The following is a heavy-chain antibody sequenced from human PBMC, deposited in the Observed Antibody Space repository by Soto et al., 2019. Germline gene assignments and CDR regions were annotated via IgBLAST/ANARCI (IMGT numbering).Heavy chain of an antibody. CDR2: FYYRGST. CDR1: GGSISGYY. J-gene: IGHJ3*01. V-gene: IGHV4-59*08. D-gene: IGHD2-8*01. Sequence: SETLSHTCTDAGGSISGYYCTCIRQPPGKGLEWIGYFYYRGSTSYNPSLKSRVTISGDTSKNHFALKLSSVTAADTAVYYCARTKTGYAFDVWGQGTMVTVSS. CDR3: ARTKTGYAFDV.